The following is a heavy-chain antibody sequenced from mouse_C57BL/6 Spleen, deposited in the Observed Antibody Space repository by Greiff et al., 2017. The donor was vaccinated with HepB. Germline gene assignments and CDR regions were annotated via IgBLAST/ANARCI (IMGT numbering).Heavy chain of an antibody. J-gene: IGHJ2*01. V-gene: IGHV1-19*01. D-gene: IGHD4-1*01. Sequence: VQLQQSGPVLVKPGASVKMSCKASGYTFTDYYMNWVKQSHGKSLEWIGVINPYNGGTSYNQKFKGKATLTVDKSSSTAYMELNSLTSEDSAVYYCASPFNWYYFDYWGQGTTLTVSS. CDR1: GYTFTDYY. CDR2: INPYNGGT. CDR3: ASPFNWYYFDY.